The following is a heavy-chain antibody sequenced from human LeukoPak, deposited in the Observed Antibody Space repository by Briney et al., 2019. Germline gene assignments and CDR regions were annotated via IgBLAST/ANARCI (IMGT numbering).Heavy chain of an antibody. V-gene: IGHV3-21*01. Sequence: GGSLRLSCAASGFTFSSYSMNWVRQAPGKGLEWVSSISSSSSDIYYADSVKGRFTISRDNAKNSLYLQMNSLRAEDTAVYYCARDPHCSSTSCYVDYWGQGTLVTVSS. CDR1: GFTFSSYS. D-gene: IGHD2-2*01. J-gene: IGHJ4*02. CDR3: ARDPHCSSTSCYVDY. CDR2: ISSSSSDI.